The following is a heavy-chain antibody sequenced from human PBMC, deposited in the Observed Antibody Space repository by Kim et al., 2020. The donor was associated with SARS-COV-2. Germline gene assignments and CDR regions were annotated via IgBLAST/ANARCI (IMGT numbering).Heavy chain of an antibody. CDR2: ISYDGSNK. CDR3: ARDQWSRLRGLTYSYYGMDV. J-gene: IGHJ6*02. V-gene: IGHV3-30-3*01. Sequence: GGSLRLSCAASGFTFSSCAMHWVRQAPGKGLEWVAVISYDGSNKNYADSVKGRFTISRDNSKNTLYLQMNSLRAEDTALYYCARDQWSRLRGLTYSYYGMDVCGQGTTVTVSS. D-gene: IGHD3-10*01. CDR1: GFTFSSCA.